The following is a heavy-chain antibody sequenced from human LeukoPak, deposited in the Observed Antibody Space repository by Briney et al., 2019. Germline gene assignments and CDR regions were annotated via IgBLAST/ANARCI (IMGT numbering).Heavy chain of an antibody. CDR1: GGSISSGSYY. V-gene: IGHV4-61*02. J-gene: IGHJ5*02. CDR3: AILGGYYYGGWFDP. CDR2: IYTSGST. Sequence: SETLSLTCTVSGGSISSGSYYWSWIRQPAGKGLEWIGRIYTSGSTNYNPSLKSRVNISVDTSKNQFSLKLSSVTAADTAVYYCAILGGYYYGGWFDPWGQGTLVTVSS. D-gene: IGHD3-22*01.